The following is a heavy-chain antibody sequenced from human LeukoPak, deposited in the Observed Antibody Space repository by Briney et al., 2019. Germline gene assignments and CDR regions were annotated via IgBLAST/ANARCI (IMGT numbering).Heavy chain of an antibody. CDR1: GFTFSSYA. CDR3: ARDLIRAVAGTTYYYYYGMDV. D-gene: IGHD6-19*01. V-gene: IGHV3-30*04. J-gene: IGHJ6*02. CDR2: ISYDGSNK. Sequence: GRSLRLSCAASGFTFSSYAMHWVRQAPGKGLEWVAVISYDGSNKYYADSVKGRFTISRDNSKNTLYLQMNSLRAEDTAVYYCARDLIRAVAGTTYYYYYGMDVWGQGTTVTVSS.